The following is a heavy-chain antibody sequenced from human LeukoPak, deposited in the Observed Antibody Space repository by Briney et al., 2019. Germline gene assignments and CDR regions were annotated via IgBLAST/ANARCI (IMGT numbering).Heavy chain of an antibody. V-gene: IGHV4-61*01. CDR3: ARDRPGPYAFDI. CDR1: SGSVSSGTYY. Sequence: SETLSLTCTVSSGSVSSGTYYWSWIRQPPGKGLEWIGYIYYSGGTNYNPSLRSRVTISVDSSKNQFSLKLSSVTAADTAVYYCARDRPGPYAFDIWGQGTMVTVSS. CDR2: IYYSGGT. J-gene: IGHJ3*02.